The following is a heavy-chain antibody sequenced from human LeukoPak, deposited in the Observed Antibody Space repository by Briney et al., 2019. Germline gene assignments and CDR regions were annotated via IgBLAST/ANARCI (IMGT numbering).Heavy chain of an antibody. CDR3: AREEYSSSWYYFDY. Sequence: SVKVSCKASGGTFSSYAISWVRQAPGQGLEWMGRIIPILGIANYAQKFQGRVTITADKSTSTAYMELSSLRSEDTAVYYCAREEYSSSWYYFDYWGQGTLVTVSS. CDR2: IIPILGIA. CDR1: GGTFSSYA. V-gene: IGHV1-69*04. J-gene: IGHJ4*02. D-gene: IGHD6-13*01.